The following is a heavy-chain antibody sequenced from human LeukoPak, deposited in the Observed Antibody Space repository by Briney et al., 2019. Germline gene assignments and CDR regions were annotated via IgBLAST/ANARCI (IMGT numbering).Heavy chain of an antibody. Sequence: SETLSLTCSASGFSISSNTYYWGWIRQPPGKGLEWIVNICNSGSTYYDPALNSRVTISVEPSTNQLSLKLSSVTAAATAVYSCARQAYSSNLGWFDPSGQGTLVTVSS. CDR3: ARQAYSSNLGWFDP. CDR1: GFSISSNTYY. CDR2: ICNSGST. V-gene: IGHV4-39*01. D-gene: IGHD6-13*01. J-gene: IGHJ5*02.